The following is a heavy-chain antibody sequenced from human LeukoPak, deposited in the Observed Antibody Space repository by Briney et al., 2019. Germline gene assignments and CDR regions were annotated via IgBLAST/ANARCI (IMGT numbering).Heavy chain of an antibody. D-gene: IGHD3-22*01. Sequence: GGSLRLSCAASGFTFSSYAMSWVRQAPGKGLEWVSDISGSGGSTYYADSVKGRFTLSRDNSKNTLYLQMNSLRAEDTAVYYCAKDSLPSYYYDSSGFPGYFDYWGQGTLVTVSS. CDR2: ISGSGGST. CDR3: AKDSLPSYYYDSSGFPGYFDY. CDR1: GFTFSSYA. J-gene: IGHJ4*02. V-gene: IGHV3-23*01.